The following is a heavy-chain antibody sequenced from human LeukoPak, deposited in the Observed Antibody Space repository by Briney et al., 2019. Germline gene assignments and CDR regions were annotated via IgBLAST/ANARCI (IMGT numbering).Heavy chain of an antibody. V-gene: IGHV3-30*02. CDR1: GFTFSSYV. CDR2: TWYDGSNK. Sequence: GGSLRLSCAASGFTFSSYVMHWVRQAPGKGLEWVAFTWYDGSNKYYADSVKGRFTISRDNSKNTLYLQMNSLRAEDTAVYYCAKDRFGSFYYFDYWGQGNLVTVSS. J-gene: IGHJ4*02. D-gene: IGHD3-3*01. CDR3: AKDRFGSFYYFDY.